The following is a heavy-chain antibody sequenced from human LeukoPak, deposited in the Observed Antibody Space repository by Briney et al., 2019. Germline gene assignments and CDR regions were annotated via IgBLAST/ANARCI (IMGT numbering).Heavy chain of an antibody. CDR3: ARDREFGGSHPCFFDY. J-gene: IGHJ4*02. Sequence: GGSLRLSCAASGFTFSSYSMNWVRQAPGKGLEWVSSISSSSSYIYYADSVKGRFTISRDNAKNSLYLQMNSLRAEDTAVYYCARDREFGGSHPCFFDYWGQGTLVTVSS. V-gene: IGHV3-21*04. D-gene: IGHD1-26*01. CDR2: ISSSSSYI. CDR1: GFTFSSYS.